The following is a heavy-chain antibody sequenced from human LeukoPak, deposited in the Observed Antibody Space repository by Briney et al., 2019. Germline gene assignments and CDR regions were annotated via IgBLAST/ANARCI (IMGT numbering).Heavy chain of an antibody. J-gene: IGHJ4*02. Sequence: GGSLRLSCAASGFTFSSYWMSWVRQAPGKGLEWVANIKQDGSDKYYVDSVKGRFTISRDSAKNSLFLQMNSLRVEDTAVYYCARATDYDFWSGYYLSYWGQGTLVTVSS. CDR2: IKQDGSDK. CDR1: GFTFSSYW. V-gene: IGHV3-7*04. CDR3: ARATDYDFWSGYYLSY. D-gene: IGHD3-3*01.